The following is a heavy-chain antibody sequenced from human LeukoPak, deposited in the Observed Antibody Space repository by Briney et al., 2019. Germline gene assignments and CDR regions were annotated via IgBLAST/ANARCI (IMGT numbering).Heavy chain of an antibody. J-gene: IGHJ3*02. Sequence: TSSETLSLTCAVSGGSINTYYWSWIRQPPGKGLEWIGYFSYSGGPNYNPSLKSRVTISVDTSKNQFSLKLSSVTAADTAVYYCARPQYCGSNCYHAFEIWGQGTLVTVSS. CDR3: ARPQYCGSNCYHAFEI. V-gene: IGHV4-59*08. CDR1: GGSINTYY. D-gene: IGHD2-21*01. CDR2: FSYSGGP.